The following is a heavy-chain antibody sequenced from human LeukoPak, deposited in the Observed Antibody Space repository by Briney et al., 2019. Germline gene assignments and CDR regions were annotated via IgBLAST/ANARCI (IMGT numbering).Heavy chain of an antibody. CDR1: GGSFSGYY. J-gene: IGHJ4*02. D-gene: IGHD6-13*01. CDR2: INHSGST. V-gene: IGHV4-34*01. Sequence: PSETLSLTCAVYGGSFSGYYWSWIRQPPGKGLEWIGEINHSGSTNYNPSLKSRVTISVDTSKNQFSLKLSSVTAADTAVYYCAIGFFSSSWTPLDYWGQGTLVTVSS. CDR3: AIGFFSSSWTPLDY.